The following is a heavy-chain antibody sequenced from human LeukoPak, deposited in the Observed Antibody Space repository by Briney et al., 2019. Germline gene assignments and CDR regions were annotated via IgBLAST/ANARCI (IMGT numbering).Heavy chain of an antibody. CDR2: IFHYGTT. CDR3: AGWGVDYGGNFEYSDY. Sequence: SETLSLTCSVSGGSIRTTTWWSWVRQPPGKGLEWIGDIFHYGTTNYNPSLKSRVTMSVDTSSNQFSLTLNSVTAADTAVYYCAGWGVDYGGNFEYSDYWGQGTLVTVSS. CDR1: GGSIRTTTW. D-gene: IGHD4-23*01. J-gene: IGHJ4*02. V-gene: IGHV4-4*02.